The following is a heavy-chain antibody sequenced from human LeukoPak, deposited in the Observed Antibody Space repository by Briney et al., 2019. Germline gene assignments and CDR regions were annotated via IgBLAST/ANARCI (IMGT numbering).Heavy chain of an antibody. CDR2: IYYSGST. Sequence: SETLSLTCTVSGGSISSSSYYWGWIRQPPGKGLEWIGSIYYSGSTYYNPSLKSRVTISVDTSKNQFSLKLSSVTAADTAVYYCARARATGFGWLRRGAFDIWGQGTMVTVSS. J-gene: IGHJ3*02. D-gene: IGHD5-24*01. CDR3: ARARATGFGWLRRGAFDI. V-gene: IGHV4-39*07. CDR1: GGSISSSSYY.